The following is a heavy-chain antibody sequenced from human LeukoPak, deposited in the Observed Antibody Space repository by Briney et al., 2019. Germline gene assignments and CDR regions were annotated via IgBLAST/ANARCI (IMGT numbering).Heavy chain of an antibody. CDR3: AKAPPYTKYFDY. CDR2: ISNSGDAT. Sequence: GGSLRLSCAASGFTFSSYAMSWVRQAPGQGLEWVSTISNSGDATFYADAVKGRFTISRDNSKNTLYLQMYSLRAEDTAIYYCAKAPPYTKYFDYWSQGTLLTDSS. J-gene: IGHJ4*02. V-gene: IGHV3-23*01. CDR1: GFTFSSYA. D-gene: IGHD1-1*01.